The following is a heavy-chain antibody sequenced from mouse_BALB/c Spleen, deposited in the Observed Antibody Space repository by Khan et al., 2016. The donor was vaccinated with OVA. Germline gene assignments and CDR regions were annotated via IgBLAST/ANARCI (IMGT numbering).Heavy chain of an antibody. J-gene: IGHJ4*01. D-gene: IGHD2-14*01. CDR3: ARAYYRYDGYYAMDY. CDR2: IWGGGGT. Sequence: QVQLKESGPGLVAPSQSLSITCTVSGFSLSRYNIHWVRQPPGKGLEWLGMIWGGGGTDYNSTLKIRLSISKDNSKSQVFLKMNSLQTDDTASYYCARAYYRYDGYYAMDYWGQGTSGTVSS. V-gene: IGHV2-6-4*01. CDR1: GFSLSRYN.